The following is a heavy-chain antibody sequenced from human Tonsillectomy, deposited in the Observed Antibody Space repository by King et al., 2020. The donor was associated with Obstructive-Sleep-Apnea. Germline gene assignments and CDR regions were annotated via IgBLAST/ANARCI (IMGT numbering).Heavy chain of an antibody. D-gene: IGHD1-1*01. CDR3: ARSGLGATGTITDY. CDR1: GGSISDYF. V-gene: IGHV4-59*01. CDR2: IHSSGTP. Sequence: QLQESGPGLVTPSETLSLTCTVSGGSISDYFWSWIRQPPGKGLEWIGYIHSSGTPNYSPSLKSRVTMSVDTPKNHFSLKLGSLTAADTAVYYCARSGLGATGTITDYWGQGTLVTVSS. J-gene: IGHJ4*02.